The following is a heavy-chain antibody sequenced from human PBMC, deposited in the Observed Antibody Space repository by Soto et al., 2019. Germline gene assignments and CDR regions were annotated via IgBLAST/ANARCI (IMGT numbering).Heavy chain of an antibody. CDR3: ANFFCSCIALAGQFYF. J-gene: IGHJ4*02. V-gene: IGHV3-23*01. Sequence: GGSLRLSCAASGFTFSSYAMSWVRQAPGKGLEWVSAISGSGGSTYYADSVKGRFTISRDNSKNTLYLQMNSLRAEDTAVYYCANFFCSCIALAGQFYFWGQGSLVPGSS. D-gene: IGHD3-3*01. CDR2: ISGSGGST. CDR1: GFTFSSYA.